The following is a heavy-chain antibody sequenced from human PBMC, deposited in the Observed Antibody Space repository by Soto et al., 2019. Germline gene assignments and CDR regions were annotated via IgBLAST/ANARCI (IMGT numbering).Heavy chain of an antibody. CDR1: GGSITDYS. Sequence: SETLSLTCTVSGGSITDYSWVWIRQPAGKGLEWIGRILSSGSTNYNPSLKGRVTISVDTSKNQFSLKLSSVTAADTAVYYCARAILGSAPFDYWGQGTLVTVSS. CDR2: ILSSGST. D-gene: IGHD6-25*01. V-gene: IGHV4-4*07. J-gene: IGHJ4*02. CDR3: ARAILGSAPFDY.